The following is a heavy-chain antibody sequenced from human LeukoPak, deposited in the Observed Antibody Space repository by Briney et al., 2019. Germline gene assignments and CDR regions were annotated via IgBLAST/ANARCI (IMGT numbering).Heavy chain of an antibody. D-gene: IGHD3-22*01. Sequence: PSETLSLTCTVSGGSISSSTYYWGWVRQPPGKGLEWIGSIYYSGSTNYNPSLKSRVTISVDTSKNQFSLKLSSVTAADTAVYFCARGPYSYDSSGAFDIWGQGTMVTVSS. V-gene: IGHV4-39*07. CDR2: IYYSGST. J-gene: IGHJ3*02. CDR1: GGSISSSTYY. CDR3: ARGPYSYDSSGAFDI.